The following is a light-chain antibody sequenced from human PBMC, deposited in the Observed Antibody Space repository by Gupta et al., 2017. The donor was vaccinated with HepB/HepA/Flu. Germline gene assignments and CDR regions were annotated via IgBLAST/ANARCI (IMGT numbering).Light chain of an antibody. CDR2: DVI. CDR1: SSDIGAYNH. J-gene: IGLJ2*01. V-gene: IGLV2-14*03. CDR3: SSLTTKNTLL. Sequence: SALTQPASVSGSLGQSIPISCTGTSSDIGAYNHVAWYQQHPGKAPKLMIYDVINRPSGVPNRFSGSKSGNTASLTISGLQAEDEADYYCSSLTTKNTLLFGGGTKLTVL.